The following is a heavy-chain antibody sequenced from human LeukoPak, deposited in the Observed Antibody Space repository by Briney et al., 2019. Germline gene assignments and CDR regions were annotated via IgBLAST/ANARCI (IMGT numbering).Heavy chain of an antibody. V-gene: IGHV1-46*01. CDR1: GHTFASYY. Sequence: GASVKVSCKASGHTFASYYMHWVRQAPGQGLEWMGIINPSGGSTSYAQKFQGRVTMTRDMSTSTVYMELSSLRSEDTAVYYCARALGSPTTYWGQGTLVTVSS. J-gene: IGHJ4*02. CDR2: INPSGGST. CDR3: ARALGSPTTY. D-gene: IGHD3-16*01.